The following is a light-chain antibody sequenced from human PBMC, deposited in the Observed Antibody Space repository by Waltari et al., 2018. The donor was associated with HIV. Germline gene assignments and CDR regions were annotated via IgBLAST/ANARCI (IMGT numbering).Light chain of an antibody. V-gene: IGLV1-51*01. CDR3: QSVDSDSSYWV. Sequence: QSVLTQPPSVSAAPGQKVTISCSGSSSNIGNRYVSWYQQLPRTAPKLLIYDDDKRPSGIPDRFSGSKSGTSATLGITGLQTGDEADYYCQSVDSDSSYWVFGGGTKVTVL. J-gene: IGLJ3*02. CDR2: DDD. CDR1: SSNIGNRY.